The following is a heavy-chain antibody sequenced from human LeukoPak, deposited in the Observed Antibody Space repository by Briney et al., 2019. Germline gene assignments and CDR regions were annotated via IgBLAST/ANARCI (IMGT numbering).Heavy chain of an antibody. CDR1: GDSVSSNSAA. D-gene: IGHD3-22*01. Sequence: LSQTLSLTCAISGDSVSSNSAAWNWIRQSPSRGLEWLGRTYYRSKWYNDYAVSVKSRISINPDTSKNQFSLQLNSVTPEDTAVYYCARDTAPDYYDSSGYQVGFDYWGQGTLVTVSS. CDR3: ARDTAPDYYDSSGYQVGFDY. J-gene: IGHJ4*02. V-gene: IGHV6-1*01. CDR2: TYYRSKWYN.